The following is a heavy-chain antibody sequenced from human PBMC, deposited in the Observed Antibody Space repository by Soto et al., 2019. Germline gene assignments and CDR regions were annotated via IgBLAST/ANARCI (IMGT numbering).Heavy chain of an antibody. CDR2: VKTKSEGETT. CDR3: TTLGPS. Sequence: EVQLVESGGGWVKPGGSLTLSCIASGFTFGDAWMNWVRQAAGKGLEWVGHVKTKSEGETTDYAAPVKGRFTIWRDDCRNTLYLQMNSLKSEDTGKYFCTTLGPSWGQATQVTVSS. V-gene: IGHV3-15*07. CDR1: GFTFGDAW. J-gene: IGHJ5*02.